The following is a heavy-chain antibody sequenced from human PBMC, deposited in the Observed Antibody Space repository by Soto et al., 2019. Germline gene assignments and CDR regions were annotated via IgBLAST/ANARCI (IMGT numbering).Heavy chain of an antibody. J-gene: IGHJ5*02. V-gene: IGHV3-23*01. CDR2: ISTSGSNT. CDR3: AKPVRFEPDP. Sequence: EVQLLESGGGLVQPGGSLRLSCATSGLTFSSYAMSWVRQAPGKGLEWVAGISTSGSNTYYTDSVKGRFTTSRDTSKAALFLQTTSLTAEDTATYYCAKPVRFEPDPWGQGTLVTVSS. CDR1: GLTFSSYA. D-gene: IGHD3-3*01.